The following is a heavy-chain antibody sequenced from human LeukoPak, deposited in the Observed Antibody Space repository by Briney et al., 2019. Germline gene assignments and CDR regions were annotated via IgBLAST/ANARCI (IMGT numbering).Heavy chain of an antibody. CDR1: GYSFTSYW. D-gene: IGHD6-19*01. V-gene: IGHV5-10-1*01. Sequence: GASLKISCKGSGYSFTSYWISWVRQMPGKGLEWMGRIDPSDSYTNYSPSFQGHVTISADKSISTAYLQWSSLKASDTAMYYCARTGWEQWLGNDYWGQGALVTVSS. CDR2: IDPSDSYT. CDR3: ARTGWEQWLGNDY. J-gene: IGHJ4*02.